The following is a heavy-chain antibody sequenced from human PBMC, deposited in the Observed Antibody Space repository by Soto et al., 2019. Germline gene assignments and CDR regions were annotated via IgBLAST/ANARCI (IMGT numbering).Heavy chain of an antibody. CDR3: AREGGGDSMVFGSRDPCMDV. Sequence: SDTLSLTSAVYAGSFTGYYCSCIRQPPGKGLECSGEINHSGSTNYNPSLKRRVTISADTSKNQISLKLRYLTAGDTAVYYCAREGGGDSMVFGSRDPCMDVWGQGNTVTVSS. CDR2: INHSGST. J-gene: IGHJ6*02. D-gene: IGHD3-16*01. V-gene: IGHV4-34*01. CDR1: AGSFTGYY.